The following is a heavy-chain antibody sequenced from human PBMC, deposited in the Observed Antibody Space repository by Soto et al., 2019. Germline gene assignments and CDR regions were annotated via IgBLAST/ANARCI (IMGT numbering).Heavy chain of an antibody. CDR2: MNPNSNNT. D-gene: IGHD2-21*01. Sequence: QVKLVQSGAEVKTPGASVKVSCKASGYTFASYDINWVRQAPGQGLEWMGWMNPNSNNTGYAQKLQGRLTMTSDITLNLAHMEQSSLRSEDTAVYYCARSDGYHFNWLDSWGQGTQVTVSA. CDR3: ARSDGYHFNWLDS. CDR1: GYTFASYD. J-gene: IGHJ5*01. V-gene: IGHV1-8*01.